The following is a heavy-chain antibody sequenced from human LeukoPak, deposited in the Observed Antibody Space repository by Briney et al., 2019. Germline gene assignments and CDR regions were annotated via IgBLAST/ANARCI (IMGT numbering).Heavy chain of an antibody. CDR1: GFTFSSYA. V-gene: IGHV3-30*04. CDR3: ARDRMTTVTTLDY. Sequence: PGGSLRLSCAASGFTFSSYAMHWVRQAPGKGLEWVAVISYDGSNKYYADSVKGRFTISRDNSRNTLYLQMNSLRAEETAVYYCARDRMTTVTTLDYWGQGTLVTVSS. CDR2: ISYDGSNK. J-gene: IGHJ4*02. D-gene: IGHD4-17*01.